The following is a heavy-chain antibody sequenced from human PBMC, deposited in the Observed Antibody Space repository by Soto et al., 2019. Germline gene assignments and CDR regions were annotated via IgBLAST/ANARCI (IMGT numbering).Heavy chain of an antibody. CDR3: ARGYDFWSGYYRFNDY. D-gene: IGHD3-3*01. CDR2: ISAYNGNT. CDR1: GYTFTRYG. V-gene: IGHV1-18*01. Sequence: ASVKVSCKASGYTFTRYGISWVRQAPGQGLEWMGWISAYNGNTNYAQKLQGRVTMTTDTSTSTAYMELRSLRSDDTAVYYCARGYDFWSGYYRFNDYWGQGTLVTVPQ. J-gene: IGHJ4*02.